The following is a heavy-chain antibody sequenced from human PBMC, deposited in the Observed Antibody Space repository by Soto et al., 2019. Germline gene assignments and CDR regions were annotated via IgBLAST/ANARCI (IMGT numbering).Heavy chain of an antibody. J-gene: IGHJ4*02. V-gene: IGHV4-4*02. Sequence: SETLSLTCGVSGGSINSANWWSWVRQPPGKGLEWIGEIHHSGTTSYNPSLKSRVTVSVDKSKNQFSLNLKSVTAADTAFYYCANGWWFYSFDNWGQGTLVTVSS. CDR2: IHHSGTT. D-gene: IGHD2-8*02. CDR3: ANGWWFYSFDN. CDR1: GGSINSANW.